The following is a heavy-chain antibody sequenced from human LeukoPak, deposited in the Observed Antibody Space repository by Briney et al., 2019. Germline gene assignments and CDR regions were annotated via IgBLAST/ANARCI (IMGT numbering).Heavy chain of an antibody. CDR1: GYTFTGYY. Sequence: GASVKVSCKASGYTFTGYYMHWVRQAPGQGLEWMGWINPNSGGTNYAQKFQGWVTMTRDTSISTAYMELSRLRSDDTAVYYCARVLYGDYGAFDIWGQGTMVTVSS. CDR3: ARVLYGDYGAFDI. V-gene: IGHV1-2*04. D-gene: IGHD4-17*01. CDR2: INPNSGGT. J-gene: IGHJ3*02.